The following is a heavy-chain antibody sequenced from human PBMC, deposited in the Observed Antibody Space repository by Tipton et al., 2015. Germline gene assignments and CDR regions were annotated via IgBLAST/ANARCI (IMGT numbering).Heavy chain of an antibody. Sequence: PLRLSCAASGFTFSNYYMSWIRQAPGKGLEWLSYIDSSGRTIYYTDSVRGRFTISRDNSKNSLYLQMNGLRADDTAVYYCARDSWGNCIGPSCYPFDSWGQGTLVTVSS. D-gene: IGHD2-15*01. J-gene: IGHJ4*02. CDR3: ARDSWGNCIGPSCYPFDS. CDR1: GFTFSNYY. V-gene: IGHV3-11*01. CDR2: IDSSGRTI.